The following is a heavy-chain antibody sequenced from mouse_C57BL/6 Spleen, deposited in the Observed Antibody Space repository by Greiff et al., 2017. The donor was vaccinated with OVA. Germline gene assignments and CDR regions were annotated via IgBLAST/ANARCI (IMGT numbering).Heavy chain of an antibody. D-gene: IGHD1-1*01. CDR2: IDPSDSYT. CDR1: GYTFTSYW. Sequence: QVQLKQPGAELVMPGASVKLSCKASGYTFTSYWMHWVKQRPGQGLEWIGEIDPSDSYTNYNQKFKGKSTLTVDKSSSTAYMQLSSLTSEDSAVYYCARAGSSYTPFDYWGQGTTLTVSS. CDR3: ARAGSSYTPFDY. J-gene: IGHJ2*01. V-gene: IGHV1-69*01.